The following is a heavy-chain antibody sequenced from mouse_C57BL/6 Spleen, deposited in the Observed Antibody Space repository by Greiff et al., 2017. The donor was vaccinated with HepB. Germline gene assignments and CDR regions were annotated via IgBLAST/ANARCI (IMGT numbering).Heavy chain of an antibody. Sequence: EVKVVESGGGLVKPGGSLKLSCAASGFTFSDYGMHWVRQAPEKGLEWVAYISSGSSTIYYADTVKGRFTISRDNAKNTLFLQMTSLRSEDTAMYYCARTTPYYFDYWGQGTTLTVSS. CDR1: GFTFSDYG. CDR3: ARTTPYYFDY. CDR2: ISSGSSTI. V-gene: IGHV5-17*01. J-gene: IGHJ2*01.